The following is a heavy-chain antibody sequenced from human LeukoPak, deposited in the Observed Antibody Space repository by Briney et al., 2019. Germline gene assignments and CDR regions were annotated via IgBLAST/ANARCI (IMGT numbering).Heavy chain of an antibody. D-gene: IGHD3-10*01. CDR3: AKIMVRGAIRYFDY. J-gene: IGHJ4*02. V-gene: IGHV4-39*01. CDR1: GGSISSSSYY. CDR2: IYYSGST. Sequence: SETLSLTCTVSGGSISSSSYYWGWIRQAPGKGLEWMGSIYYSGSTYYNPSLKSRVTISVDTSKNQFSLKLSSVTAADTAVYYCAKIMVRGAIRYFDYWGQGTLVTVSS.